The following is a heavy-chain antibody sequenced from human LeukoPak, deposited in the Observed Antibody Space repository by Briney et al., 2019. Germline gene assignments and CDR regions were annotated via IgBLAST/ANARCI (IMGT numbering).Heavy chain of an antibody. CDR1: GFTFDDYA. J-gene: IGHJ3*02. CDR3: TKDLGSEDAFDI. CDR2: ISWNSGSI. V-gene: IGHV3-9*01. D-gene: IGHD2-15*01. Sequence: GRSLRLSCAASGFTFDDYAMHWVRQAPGKGLEWVSGISWNSGSIGYADSVKGRFTISRDNAKNSLYLQMNSLRAEDTALYYCTKDLGSEDAFDIWAKGQWSPSLQ.